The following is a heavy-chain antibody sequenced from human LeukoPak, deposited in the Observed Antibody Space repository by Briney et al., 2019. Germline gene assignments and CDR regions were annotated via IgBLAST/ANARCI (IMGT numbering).Heavy chain of an antibody. Sequence: GASVKVSCKISGYTFTSYYIHWVRQAPGQGLEWMGIINPSGGSTSYAQKFQGRVTMTRDMSTSTVYMELSSLRSEDTAVYYCAREARPRGYYFDYWGQGTLVTVSS. CDR2: INPSGGST. D-gene: IGHD6-6*01. CDR3: AREARPRGYYFDY. V-gene: IGHV1-46*01. CDR1: GYTFTSYY. J-gene: IGHJ4*02.